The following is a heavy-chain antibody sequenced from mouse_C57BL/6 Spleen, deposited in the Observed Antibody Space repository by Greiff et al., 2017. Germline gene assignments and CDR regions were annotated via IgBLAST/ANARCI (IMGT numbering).Heavy chain of an antibody. D-gene: IGHD3-2*02. J-gene: IGHJ1*03. Sequence: EVKVEESGGGLVKPGGSLKLSCAASGFTFSSYAMSWVRQTPEKRLEWVATISDGGSYTYYPDNVKGRFTISRDNAKNNLYLQMSHLKSEDTAMYYCARDKATDWYFDVWGTGTTVTVSS. V-gene: IGHV5-4*01. CDR3: ARDKATDWYFDV. CDR2: ISDGGSYT. CDR1: GFTFSSYA.